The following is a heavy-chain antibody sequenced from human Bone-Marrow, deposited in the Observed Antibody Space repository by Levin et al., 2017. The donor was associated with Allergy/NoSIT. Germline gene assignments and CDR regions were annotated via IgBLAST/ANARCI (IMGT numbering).Heavy chain of an antibody. V-gene: IGHV3-11*01. Sequence: PGGSLRLSCAASGFTFSDYYMSWIRQAPGKGLEWVSYISNTGSTIYYADSVKGRFTISRDNAKNSLSLQMNSLRAEDTAMYYCARVTPPTMLVRGPMPRLSSAMDVWRQGTTVTVSS. CDR2: ISNTGSTI. D-gene: IGHD3-10*01. J-gene: IGHJ6*02. CDR3: ARVTPPTMLVRGPMPRLSSAMDV. CDR1: GFTFSDYY.